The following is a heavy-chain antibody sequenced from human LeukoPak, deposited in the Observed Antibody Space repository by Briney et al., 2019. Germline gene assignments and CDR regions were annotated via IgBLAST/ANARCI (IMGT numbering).Heavy chain of an antibody. CDR2: INGSADRI. Sequence: SGGSLRLSCAASGFSFSDYYMIWLRQAPGKGLEWLSSINGSADRILYADSVKGRFTISRDNAKNSLFLQMDSLRAEDTAVYYCAKVLYVGERYSSSGPMNWGQGTLVTVSS. D-gene: IGHD6-13*01. J-gene: IGHJ4*02. CDR3: AKVLYVGERYSSSGPMN. V-gene: IGHV3-11*01. CDR1: GFSFSDYY.